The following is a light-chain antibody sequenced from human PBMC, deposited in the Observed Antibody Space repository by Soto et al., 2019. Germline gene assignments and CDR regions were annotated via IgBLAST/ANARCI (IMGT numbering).Light chain of an antibody. Sequence: ENVLTQSPGTLSLSPGERATLSCRASQSVSSSYLAWYQQKPGQAPXLLIYGASSRATGIPDRFSVIGSGTEFTLTISRLDPEFFAVDYCQQYGSSITFGQGTRLEIK. V-gene: IGKV3-20*01. CDR1: QSVSSSY. J-gene: IGKJ5*01. CDR2: GAS. CDR3: QQYGSSIT.